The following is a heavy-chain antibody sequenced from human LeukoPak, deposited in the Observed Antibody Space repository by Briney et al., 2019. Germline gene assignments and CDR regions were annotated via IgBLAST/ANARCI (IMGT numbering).Heavy chain of an antibody. CDR3: ARGVTSGGP. CDR1: GFTFSSYE. V-gene: IGHV3-48*03. Sequence: GGSLRLSCAASGFTFSSYEMNWVRQAPGKGLEWISYISSSGSTIYYADSVKGRFTISRDSAKNSLYLQMNSLRAEDTAIYYCARGVTSGGPWGQGTMVTVSS. J-gene: IGHJ3*01. CDR2: ISSSGSTI. D-gene: IGHD4-17*01.